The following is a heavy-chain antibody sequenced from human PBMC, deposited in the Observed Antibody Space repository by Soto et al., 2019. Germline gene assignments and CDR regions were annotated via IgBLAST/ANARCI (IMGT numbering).Heavy chain of an antibody. Sequence: GGSLRLSCKGSGYSFTSYWISWVRQMPGKGLEWMGRIDPSDSYTNYSPSFQGHVTISADKSISTAYLQWSSLKASDTAMYYCARRYYYDSSGYSWDYYYGMDVWGQGTTVTVSS. J-gene: IGHJ6*02. V-gene: IGHV5-10-1*01. CDR1: GYSFTSYW. CDR3: ARRYYYDSSGYSWDYYYGMDV. CDR2: IDPSDSYT. D-gene: IGHD3-22*01.